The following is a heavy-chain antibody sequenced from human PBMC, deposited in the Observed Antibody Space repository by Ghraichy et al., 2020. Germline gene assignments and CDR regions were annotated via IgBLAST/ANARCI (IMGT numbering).Heavy chain of an antibody. CDR3: ARDTYYYDSSGYYLGHYFDY. V-gene: IGHV4-4*07. D-gene: IGHD3-22*01. Sequence: SQTLSLTCTVSGGSISSYYWSWIRQPAGKGLEWIGRIYTSGSTNYNPSLMSRVTMSVDTSKNQFSLKLSSVTAADTAVYYCARDTYYYDSSGYYLGHYFDYWGQGTMVTVSS. CDR1: GGSISSYY. J-gene: IGHJ4*02. CDR2: IYTSGST.